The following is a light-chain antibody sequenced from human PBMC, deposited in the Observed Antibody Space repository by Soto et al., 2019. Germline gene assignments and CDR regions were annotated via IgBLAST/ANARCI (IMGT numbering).Light chain of an antibody. Sequence: QSVLTQPRSVSGSPGQSVTISCTGTSSDVGGYNYVSWYQQHPGKAPKLMIYDVSKRPSGVPDRFSGSKSGNTASLTISGLQAEFEADYYCCSYAGSYTPFYVFGTGTKVTVL. CDR3: CSYAGSYTPFYV. J-gene: IGLJ1*01. CDR1: SSDVGGYNY. CDR2: DVS. V-gene: IGLV2-11*01.